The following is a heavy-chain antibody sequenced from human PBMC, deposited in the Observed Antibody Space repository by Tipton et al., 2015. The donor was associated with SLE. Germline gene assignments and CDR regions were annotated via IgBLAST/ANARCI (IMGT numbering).Heavy chain of an antibody. D-gene: IGHD3-10*01. CDR2: IYSGGSST. CDR3: AKRGFGDSFDY. V-gene: IGHV3-23*03. J-gene: IGHJ4*02. Sequence: SLRLSCAASGFTFSSYSMNWVRQAPGKGLEWVSVIYSGGSSTYYADSVKGRFTISRDNSKNTLYLQMNSLRAEDTAVYYCAKRGFGDSFDYWGQGTLVTVSS. CDR1: GFTFSSYS.